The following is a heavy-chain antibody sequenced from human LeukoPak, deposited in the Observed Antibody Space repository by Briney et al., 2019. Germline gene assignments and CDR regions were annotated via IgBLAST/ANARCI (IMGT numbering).Heavy chain of an antibody. J-gene: IGHJ4*02. Sequence: GGSLRLSCAASGFNFNTMFWVRQAPGKGLEWVSAISGSGGSTYYADSVKGRFTISRDNSKNTLYLQMNSLRAKATAVYYCAKGGGVRAAAAYVDYWGQGTLVTVYS. D-gene: IGHD6-13*01. CDR3: AKGGGVRAAAAYVDY. V-gene: IGHV3-23*01. CDR2: ISGSGGST. CDR1: GFNFNT.